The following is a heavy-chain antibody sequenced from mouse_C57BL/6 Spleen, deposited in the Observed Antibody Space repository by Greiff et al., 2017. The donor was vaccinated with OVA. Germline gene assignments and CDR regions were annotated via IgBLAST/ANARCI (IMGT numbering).Heavy chain of an antibody. CDR2: IDPNSGGT. J-gene: IGHJ2*01. CDR3: ARLGIYYDYDVNY. CDR1: GYTFTSYW. Sequence: QVQLKQPGAELVKPGASVKLSCKASGYTFTSYWMHWVKQRPGRGLEWIGRIDPNSGGTKYNEKFKSKATLTVDKPSSTAYMQLSSLTSEDSAVYYCARLGIYYDYDVNYWGQGTTLTVSS. D-gene: IGHD2-4*01. V-gene: IGHV1-72*01.